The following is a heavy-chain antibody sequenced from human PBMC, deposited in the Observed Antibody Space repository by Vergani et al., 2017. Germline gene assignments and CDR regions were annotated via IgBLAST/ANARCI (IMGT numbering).Heavy chain of an antibody. D-gene: IGHD3-10*01. CDR2: VNQDGSEK. J-gene: IGHJ6*02. CDR3: VRVQLIRRGAGNYGINNYHGMDV. CDR1: GFISSSYW. Sequence: EGQLVESGGDWVQRGGSLRLSCAASGFISSSYWMSWVRQAPGKGLEWVANVNQDGSEKYYVDSVRGRFTISRDNAKNSIYLQMNSLRAEDTAVYFCVRVQLIRRGAGNYGINNYHGMDVWGQGTTVIVSS. V-gene: IGHV3-7*01.